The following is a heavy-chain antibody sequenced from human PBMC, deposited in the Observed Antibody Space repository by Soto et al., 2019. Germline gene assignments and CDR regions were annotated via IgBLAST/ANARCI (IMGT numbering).Heavy chain of an antibody. CDR1: GFTFSSYA. J-gene: IGHJ4*02. D-gene: IGHD3-22*01. V-gene: IGHV3-23*01. Sequence: GGSLRLSCAASGFTFSSYAMSWVRQAPGKGLEWVSAISGSGGSTYYADSVKGRFTISRDNSKNTLYLQMNSLRAEDTAVYYCAKVKEAMIVVVIADNYFDYWGQGTLVTVYS. CDR2: ISGSGGST. CDR3: AKVKEAMIVVVIADNYFDY.